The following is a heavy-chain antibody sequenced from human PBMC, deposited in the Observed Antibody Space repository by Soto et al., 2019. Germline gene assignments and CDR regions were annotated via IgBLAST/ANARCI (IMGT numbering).Heavy chain of an antibody. CDR1: GVTFSSYS. CDR3: ARGGLRFLEWFPMDV. V-gene: IGHV3-21*01. D-gene: IGHD3-3*01. Sequence: SGGSLRLSCAASGVTFSSYSMNWVRQAPGKGLEWVSSISSSSSYIYYADSMKGRFTISRDNAKNSLYLQMNSLRAEDTAVYYCARGGLRFLEWFPMDVWGQGTTVTVSS. CDR2: ISSSSSYI. J-gene: IGHJ6*02.